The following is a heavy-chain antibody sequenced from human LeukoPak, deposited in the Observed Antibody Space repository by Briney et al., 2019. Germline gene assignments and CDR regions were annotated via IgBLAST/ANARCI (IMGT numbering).Heavy chain of an antibody. Sequence: PGGSLRLSCAASGFTVRSNYMSWVRQAPGKGLEWGSVIYSGGSTYYPGSQQGPLPHPRDNSQNTLSLQMNSLRAEDTAVYYCAGGYYDILTGATNWFDPWGQGTLVTVSS. J-gene: IGHJ5*02. V-gene: IGHV3-66*02. CDR1: GFTVRSNY. D-gene: IGHD3-9*01. CDR2: IYSGGST. CDR3: AGGYYDILTGATNWFDP.